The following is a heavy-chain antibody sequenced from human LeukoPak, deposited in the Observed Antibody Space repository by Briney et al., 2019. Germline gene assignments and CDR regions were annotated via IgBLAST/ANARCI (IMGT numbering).Heavy chain of an antibody. V-gene: IGHV3-33*01. CDR2: IWHDGSHK. CDR1: GFAFNTYA. D-gene: IGHD3-10*01. CDR3: AREISGSGSYPDF. J-gene: IGHJ4*02. Sequence: GGSLRLSCAASGFAFNTYAMHWVRQAPGQGLEWVALIWHDGSHKFYSNSVRGQFTISRDNFKNTVSLQMNNLRPEDTAVYYCAREISGSGSYPDFWGQGTLVTVSS.